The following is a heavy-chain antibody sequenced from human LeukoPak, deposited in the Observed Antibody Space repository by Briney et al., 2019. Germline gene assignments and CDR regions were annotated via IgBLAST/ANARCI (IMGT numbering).Heavy chain of an antibody. CDR1: GGTFSSYA. Sequence: GASVKVSCKASGGTFSSYAISWVRQAPGQGLEWMGGIIPIFGTANYAQKFQGRVTITTDESTSTAYMELSSLRSEDTAVYYCARATYYYGSGPPRMSYMDVWGQGTMVTVSS. J-gene: IGHJ3*01. CDR2: IIPIFGTA. D-gene: IGHD3-10*01. CDR3: ARATYYYGSGPPRMSYMDV. V-gene: IGHV1-69*05.